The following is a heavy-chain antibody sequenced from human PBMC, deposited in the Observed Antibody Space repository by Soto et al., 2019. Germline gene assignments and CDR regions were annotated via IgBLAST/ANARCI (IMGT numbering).Heavy chain of an antibody. CDR3: VKDESVNWYSGHFRH. D-gene: IGHD1-26*01. CDR1: GFTFDDYA. CDR2: INWNSGSI. Sequence: EVQLVESGGGLVQPGRSLRLSCAASGFTFDDYAMHWVRQVPGKGLELVSGINWNSGSIGYGDSVKGRFASSRDNAKNSLHLQMTGLSAEDTAFYYCVKDESVNWYSGHFRHWGQGTLVTVSS. V-gene: IGHV3-9*01. J-gene: IGHJ1*01.